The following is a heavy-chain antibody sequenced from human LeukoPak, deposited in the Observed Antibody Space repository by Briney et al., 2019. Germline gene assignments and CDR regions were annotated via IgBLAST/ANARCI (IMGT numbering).Heavy chain of an antibody. V-gene: IGHV4-34*01. CDR1: GGSFSGYY. CDR3: ARRRYSSGWSFDY. D-gene: IGHD6-19*01. Sequence: SETLSLTCAVYGGSFSGYYWSWIRQPPGKGLEWIGEINHSGSTNYNPSLKSRVTISVDTSKNQFSLKLGSVTAADTAVYYCARRRYSSGWSFDYWGQGTLVTVSS. CDR2: INHSGST. J-gene: IGHJ4*02.